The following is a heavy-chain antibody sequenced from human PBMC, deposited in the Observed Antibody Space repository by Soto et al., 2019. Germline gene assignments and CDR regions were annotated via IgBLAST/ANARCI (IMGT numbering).Heavy chain of an antibody. CDR1: GGTFSSYP. V-gene: IGHV1-69*06. CDR2: TNGNLGTG. Sequence: QVQLVQSGAEVKRPGSSVKVSCKASGGTFSSYPISWERQAPGQGLEWMGGTNGNLGTGNYAQKFRGRLTITTDISTTTAYMELSSLTSEDTAVYYCARRDSHGYFRYFDNWGQGTLVTVSS. J-gene: IGHJ4*02. D-gene: IGHD4-17*01. CDR3: ARRDSHGYFRYFDN.